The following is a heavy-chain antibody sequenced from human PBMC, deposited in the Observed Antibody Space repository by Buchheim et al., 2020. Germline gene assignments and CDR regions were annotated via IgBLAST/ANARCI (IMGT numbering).Heavy chain of an antibody. D-gene: IGHD6-13*01. CDR3: ARDLGQQLALDY. V-gene: IGHV4-34*01. Sequence: QVQLQESGPGLVKPSETLSLTCAVYGGSFSGYYWSWIRQPPGKGLEWIGEINHSGSTNYNPSLKSRVTISVDTSKNQFSLKLSSVTAADTAVYYCARDLGQQLALDYWGQGTL. CDR2: INHSGST. J-gene: IGHJ4*02. CDR1: GGSFSGYY.